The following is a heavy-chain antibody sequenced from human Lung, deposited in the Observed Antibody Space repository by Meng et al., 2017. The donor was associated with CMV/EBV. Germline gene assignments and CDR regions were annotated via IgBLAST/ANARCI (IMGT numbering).Heavy chain of an antibody. J-gene: IGHJ4*02. CDR3: ARGAWNYVGVFDY. CDR1: GGSLSGYY. CDR2: INHSGST. V-gene: IGHV4-34*01. Sequence: GSLRLXCAVYGGSLSGYYWSWIRQPPGKGLEWIGEINHSGSTNYNPSLKSRVTISVDTSKNQFSLKLSSVTAADTAVYYCARGAWNYVGVFDYWGQGTLVTVSS. D-gene: IGHD1-7*01.